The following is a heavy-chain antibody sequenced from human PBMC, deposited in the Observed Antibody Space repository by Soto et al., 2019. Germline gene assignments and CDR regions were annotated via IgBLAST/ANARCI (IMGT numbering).Heavy chain of an antibody. J-gene: IGHJ4*02. CDR3: ARGSTDSYPGSRIFDF. CDR2: ITDTGGDT. D-gene: IGHD3-10*01. CDR1: GFTFSSYW. V-gene: IGHV3-23*01. Sequence: PGGSLRLSCAASGFTFSSYWMHWVRQAPGKGLVWVSTITDTGGDTKYSDSVRGRFTMSRDNSKKTLYMQMNNLRVEDSALYYCARGSTDSYPGSRIFDFWGRGTMVT.